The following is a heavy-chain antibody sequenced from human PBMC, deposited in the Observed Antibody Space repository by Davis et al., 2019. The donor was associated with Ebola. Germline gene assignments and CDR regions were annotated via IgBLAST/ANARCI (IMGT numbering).Heavy chain of an antibody. CDR1: GCSISSGGYS. CDR2: IYHSGST. V-gene: IGHV4-30-2*01. CDR3: ARGKPFGSSFWFDP. D-gene: IGHD6-13*01. Sequence: MPSETLSLTCAVPGCSISSGGYSWSWIRQPPGKGLEWIGYIYHSGSTYYNPSLKSRVTISVDRSKNQFSLKLSSVTAADTAVYYCARGKPFGSSFWFDPWGQGTLVTVSS. J-gene: IGHJ5*02.